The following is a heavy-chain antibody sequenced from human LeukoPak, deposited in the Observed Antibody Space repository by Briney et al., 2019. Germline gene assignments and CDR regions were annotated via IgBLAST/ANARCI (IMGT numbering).Heavy chain of an antibody. J-gene: IGHJ4*02. V-gene: IGHV3-33*01. Sequence: GGSLRLSCAASGFTFSSYGIHWVRQAPGKGLEWVTVIWYDGSNKYYADSVKGRLTISRDNSKNTLYLQMNSLRAEDTAVYYCARDPDYWGQGTLVTVSS. CDR1: GFTFSSYG. CDR2: IWYDGSNK. CDR3: ARDPDY.